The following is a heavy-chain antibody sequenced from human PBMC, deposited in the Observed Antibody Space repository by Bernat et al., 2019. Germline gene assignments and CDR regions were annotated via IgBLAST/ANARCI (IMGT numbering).Heavy chain of an antibody. Sequence: QVQLVESGGGVVQPGRSLRLSCAASGFTFSSYGMHWVRQAPGKGLEWVAVISYDGSNKYYADSVKGRFTISRDNSKNTLYLQMNSLRAEDTAVYYCAKGGGGADCYYYMDVWGKGTTVTISS. CDR2: ISYDGSNK. CDR1: GFTFSSYG. J-gene: IGHJ6*03. V-gene: IGHV3-30*18. CDR3: AKGGGGADCYYYMDV. D-gene: IGHD3-16*01.